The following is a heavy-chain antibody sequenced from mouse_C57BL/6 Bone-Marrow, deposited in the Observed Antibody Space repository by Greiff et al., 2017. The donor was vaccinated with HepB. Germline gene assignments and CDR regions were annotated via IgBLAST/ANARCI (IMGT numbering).Heavy chain of an antibody. Sequence: QVQLQQSGAELARPGASVKLSCKASGYTFTSYGISWVKQRTGQGLEWIGEIYPRSGNTYYNEKFKGKATLTADKSSSTAYMELRSLTSEDSAVYFCARNDGYYWYWDFDVWGTGTTVTVAS. V-gene: IGHV1-81*01. CDR3: ARNDGYYWYWDFDV. J-gene: IGHJ1*03. D-gene: IGHD2-3*01. CDR1: GYTFTSYG. CDR2: IYPRSGNT.